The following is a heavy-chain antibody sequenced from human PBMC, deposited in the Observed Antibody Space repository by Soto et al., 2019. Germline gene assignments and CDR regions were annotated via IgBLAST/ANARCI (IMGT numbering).Heavy chain of an antibody. V-gene: IGHV1-8*01. CDR2: MNPNSGNT. CDR3: ARAVHYYYDSSGYYYGVFYFDY. D-gene: IGHD3-22*01. Sequence: QVQLVQSGAEVKKPGASVKVSCKASGYTFTSYDINWVRQATGQGLEWMGWMNPNSGNTGYAQKFQGRVTMTRNTSISTAYMELSSLRSEDTAVHYCARAVHYYYDSSGYYYGVFYFDYWGQGTLVTVSS. J-gene: IGHJ4*02. CDR1: GYTFTSYD.